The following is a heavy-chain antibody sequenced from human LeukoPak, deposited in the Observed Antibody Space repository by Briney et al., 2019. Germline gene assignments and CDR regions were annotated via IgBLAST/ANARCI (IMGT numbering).Heavy chain of an antibody. D-gene: IGHD3-22*01. CDR1: GFIFNNYE. V-gene: IGHV3-48*03. Sequence: GGSLRLSCAASGFIFNNYELNWVRQAPGKGLEWVSNISSSGSNIYYADSVKGRFIISRDNAKNSLYLQMNSLRAEDTAVYYCARETYSYDSSGNSPFDYWGQGTLVTVSS. CDR3: ARETYSYDSSGNSPFDY. CDR2: ISSSGSNI. J-gene: IGHJ4*02.